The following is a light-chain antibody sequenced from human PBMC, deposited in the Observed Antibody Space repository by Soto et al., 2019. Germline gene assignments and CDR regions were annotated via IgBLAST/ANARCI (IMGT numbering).Light chain of an antibody. J-gene: IGKJ1*01. CDR2: AAS. V-gene: IGKV3-15*01. CDR3: QQSNNWPRT. CDR1: HIITST. Sequence: EIVMTQSPATLSVSPGERATLSCRASHIITSTYLAWYQQKPGQAPRLLIYAASTRATGVPARFSGSGSGTEFTLTINSRQSEDSAVYYFQQSNNWPRTFGQGTKVEIK.